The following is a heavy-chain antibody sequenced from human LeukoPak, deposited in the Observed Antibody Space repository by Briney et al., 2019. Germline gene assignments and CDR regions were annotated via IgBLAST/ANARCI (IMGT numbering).Heavy chain of an antibody. D-gene: IGHD2-21*02. CDR2: IIPIFGTA. V-gene: IGHV1-69*01. Sequence: SVKVSCKASGGTFSSYAISRVRQAPGQGLEWMGGIIPIFGTANYAQKFQGRVTITADESTSTAYMELSSLRSEDTAVYYCARGALAYCGGDCPFDIWGQGTMVTVSS. J-gene: IGHJ3*02. CDR1: GGTFSSYA. CDR3: ARGALAYCGGDCPFDI.